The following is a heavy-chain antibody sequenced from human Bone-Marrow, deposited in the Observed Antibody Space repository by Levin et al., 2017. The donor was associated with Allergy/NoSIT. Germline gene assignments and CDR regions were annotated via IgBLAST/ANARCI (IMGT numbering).Heavy chain of an antibody. CDR1: GILFSSYD. J-gene: IGHJ6*02. Sequence: KPGGSLRLSCAASGILFSSYDMNWVRQAPGKGLEWVSSISAGGNYIYYADSVKGRFTISRDNAKNSLFLQMNSLRAEDTAVYYCASWAMYHYDRSAFDYFYYAMDVWGQATTVTVSS. D-gene: IGHD3-22*01. CDR2: ISAGGNYI. V-gene: IGHV3-21*01. CDR3: ASWAMYHYDRSAFDYFYYAMDV.